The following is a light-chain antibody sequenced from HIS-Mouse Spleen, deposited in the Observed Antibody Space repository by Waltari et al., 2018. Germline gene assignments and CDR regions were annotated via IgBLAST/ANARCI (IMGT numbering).Light chain of an antibody. Sequence: NFMLTQPHSVSESPGKTVTISCTRSSGSIASNYVQWYQQRPGSAPTTLIYEDNQRPSGVPARFSGSIDSSSNSAPLASSGLKTEDEADYYCQSYDSSNHAVFGGGTQLTAL. CDR3: QSYDSSNHAV. CDR2: EDN. J-gene: IGLJ7*02. V-gene: IGLV6-57*04. CDR1: SGSIASNY.